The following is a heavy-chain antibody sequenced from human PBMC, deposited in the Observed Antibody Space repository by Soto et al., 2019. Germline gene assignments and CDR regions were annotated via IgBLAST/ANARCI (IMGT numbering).Heavy chain of an antibody. J-gene: IGHJ3*02. CDR3: ARPRMITFGGVIVMTRRDAFDI. D-gene: IGHD3-16*02. Sequence: ASVKVSCKASGYTFTGYYMHWVRQAPGQGLEWMGWINPNSGGTNYAQKFQGRVTMTRDTSISTAYMELSRLRSDDTAMYYCARPRMITFGGVIVMTRRDAFDIWGQGTMVT. V-gene: IGHV1-2*02. CDR1: GYTFTGYY. CDR2: INPNSGGT.